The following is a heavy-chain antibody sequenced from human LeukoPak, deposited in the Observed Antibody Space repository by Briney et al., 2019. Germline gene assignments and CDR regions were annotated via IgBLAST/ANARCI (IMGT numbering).Heavy chain of an antibody. CDR3: ASGTTVTNFAY. CDR2: IYHSGST. J-gene: IGHJ4*02. Sequence: PSQTLSLTCTVSGGSISSGGYYWSWIRQPPGKGLEWIGYIYHSGSTYYNPSLKSRVTISIDMSKNQFLLEPTSVTAADTAVYYCASGTTVTNFAYWGQGTLVTVSS. D-gene: IGHD4-17*01. CDR1: GGSISSGGYY. V-gene: IGHV4-30-2*01.